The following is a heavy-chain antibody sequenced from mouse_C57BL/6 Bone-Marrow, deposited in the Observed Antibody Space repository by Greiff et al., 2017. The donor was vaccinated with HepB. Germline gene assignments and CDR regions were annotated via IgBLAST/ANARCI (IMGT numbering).Heavy chain of an antibody. J-gene: IGHJ4*01. Sequence: LQQPGAELVMPGASVKLSCKASGYTFTSYWMHWVKQRPGQGLEWIGEIDPSDSYTNYNQKFKGKSTLTVDKSSSTAYMQLSSLTSEDSAVYYCAIYYYGSSYYAMDYWGQGTSVTVSS. CDR3: AIYYYGSSYYAMDY. CDR2: IDPSDSYT. CDR1: GYTFTSYW. V-gene: IGHV1-69*01. D-gene: IGHD1-1*01.